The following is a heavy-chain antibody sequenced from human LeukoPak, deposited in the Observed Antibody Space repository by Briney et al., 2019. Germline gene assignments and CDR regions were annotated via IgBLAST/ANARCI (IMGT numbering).Heavy chain of an antibody. Sequence: SETLSLTCTVSGGSISSGSYYWSWIRQPAGKGLEWIGRIYTSGSTNYNPSLKSRVTISVDTSKNQFSLKLSSVTAADTAVYYCARLDYGDYVRYAFDIWGQGTMVTVSS. D-gene: IGHD4-17*01. V-gene: IGHV4-61*02. CDR2: IYTSGST. CDR3: ARLDYGDYVRYAFDI. J-gene: IGHJ3*02. CDR1: GGSISSGSYY.